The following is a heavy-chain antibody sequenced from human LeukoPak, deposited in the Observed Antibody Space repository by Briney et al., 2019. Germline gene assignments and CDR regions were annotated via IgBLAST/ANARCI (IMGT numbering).Heavy chain of an antibody. CDR1: GFTFSSYG. CDR2: ISYDGSNK. Sequence: GGSLRLSCAASGFTFSSYGMHWVRQAPGKGLEWVAVISYDGSNKYYADSVKGRFTISRDNSKNTLYLQMNSLRAEDTAVYYCAKDGDIWGQGTMVTVSS. J-gene: IGHJ3*02. CDR3: AKDGDI. V-gene: IGHV3-30*18.